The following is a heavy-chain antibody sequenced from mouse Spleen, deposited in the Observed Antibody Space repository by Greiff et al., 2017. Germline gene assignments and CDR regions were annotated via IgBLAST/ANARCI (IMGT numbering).Heavy chain of an antibody. Sequence: VQLQQSGAELMKPGASVKLSCKATGYTFTGYWIEWVKQRPGHGLEWIGAILPGSGSTNYNEKFKGKATFTADTSSNTAYMQLSSLTTEDSAIYYCARNQYGNGSYYYAMDYWGQGTSVTVSS. CDR2: ILPGSGST. V-gene: IGHV1-9*01. CDR3: ARNQYGNGSYYYAMDY. J-gene: IGHJ4*01. CDR1: GYTFTGYW. D-gene: IGHD2-10*02.